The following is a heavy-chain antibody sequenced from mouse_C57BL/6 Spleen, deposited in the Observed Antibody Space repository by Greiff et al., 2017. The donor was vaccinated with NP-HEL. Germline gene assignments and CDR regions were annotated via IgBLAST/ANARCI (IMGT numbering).Heavy chain of an antibody. CDR1: GYTFTDYY. Sequence: VQLQQSGPVLVKPGASVKMSCKASGYTFTDYYMNWVKQSHGKSLEWIGVINPYNGGTSYNQKFKGKDTLTVDKSSSTAYMELNSLTSEDSAVYYCARSDYSNSYFDVWGTGTTVTVSS. CDR3: ARSDYSNSYFDV. D-gene: IGHD2-5*01. J-gene: IGHJ1*03. CDR2: INPYNGGT. V-gene: IGHV1-19*01.